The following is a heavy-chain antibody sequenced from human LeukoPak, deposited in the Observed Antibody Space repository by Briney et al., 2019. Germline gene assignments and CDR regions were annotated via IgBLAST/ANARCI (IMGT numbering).Heavy chain of an antibody. CDR3: ARLEQWLVRGDY. Sequence: PETLSLTCTVPGGSISGYYWSWIRQPPGKGLEWIGYIYCSGSTNYNLSLKSRVTISVDTSKNQFSLKLSSVTAADTAVYYCARLEQWLVRGDYWGQGTLVTVSS. CDR1: GGSISGYY. CDR2: IYCSGST. V-gene: IGHV4-59*01. J-gene: IGHJ4*02. D-gene: IGHD6-19*01.